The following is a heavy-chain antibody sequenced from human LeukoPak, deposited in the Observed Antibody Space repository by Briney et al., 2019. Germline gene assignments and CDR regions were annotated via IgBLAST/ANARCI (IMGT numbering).Heavy chain of an antibody. Sequence: SETVSLTCTVSGGSISSYFWSWIRQPPGKGLEWIGYIYYSGSTNYNASLKSRVTISVDTSKNQFSLKLSSVTAADTAVYYCAGRGIAVADYPYWGQGTLVTVSS. CDR1: GGSISSYF. V-gene: IGHV4-59*08. D-gene: IGHD6-19*01. CDR2: IYYSGST. J-gene: IGHJ4*02. CDR3: AGRGIAVADYPY.